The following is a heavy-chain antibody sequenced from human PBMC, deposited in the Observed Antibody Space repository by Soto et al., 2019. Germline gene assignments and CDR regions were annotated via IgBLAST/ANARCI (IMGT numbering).Heavy chain of an antibody. Sequence: GASVKVSCKASGYTFTGYYMHWVRQAPGQGLEWMGWINPNSGGTNHAQKFQGRVTMTRDTSISTAYMELSRLRSDDTAVYYCARVAYYDFWSGYYTDGGMDVWGQGTTVTVSS. CDR3: ARVAYYDFWSGYYTDGGMDV. D-gene: IGHD3-3*01. J-gene: IGHJ6*02. CDR2: INPNSGGT. CDR1: GYTFTGYY. V-gene: IGHV1-2*02.